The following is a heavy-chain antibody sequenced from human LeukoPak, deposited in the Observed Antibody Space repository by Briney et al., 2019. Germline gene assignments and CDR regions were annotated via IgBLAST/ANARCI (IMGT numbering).Heavy chain of an antibody. CDR1: GFTFSSYW. J-gene: IGHJ6*02. CDR3: AKDHCSGGTCYSDGFDFYGVDV. CDR2: IKQDGSEK. Sequence: PGGSLRLSCAASGFTFSSYWMSWVRQAPGKGLEWVANIKQDGSEKYYVDSVKGRFTISRDNAKNSLYLQMNSLRAEDTAIYYCAKDHCSGGTCYSDGFDFYGVDVWGQGTTVTVSS. D-gene: IGHD2-15*01. V-gene: IGHV3-7*03.